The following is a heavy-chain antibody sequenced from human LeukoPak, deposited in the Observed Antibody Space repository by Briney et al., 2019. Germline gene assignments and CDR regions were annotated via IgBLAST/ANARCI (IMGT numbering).Heavy chain of an antibody. J-gene: IGHJ4*02. CDR2: ISSSGSTI. D-gene: IGHD3-3*01. V-gene: IGHV3-11*04. CDR1: GFTFSDYY. Sequence: GGSLRLSCAASGFTFSDYYMSWIRQAPGKGLEWVPYISSSGSTIYYADSVKGRFTISRDNAKNSLYLQMNSLRAEDTAVYYCARLPPRAYYDFWRLYYFDYWGQGTLVTVSS. CDR3: ARLPPRAYYDFWRLYYFDY.